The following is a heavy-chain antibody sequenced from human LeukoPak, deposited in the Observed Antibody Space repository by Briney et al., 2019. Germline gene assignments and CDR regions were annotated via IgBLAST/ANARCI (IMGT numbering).Heavy chain of an antibody. CDR3: ARDNKPLRQLGHNWFDP. Sequence: SETLSLTCTVSGGSISSYYWSWIRQTPGKGLEWIGDIYYSGSTNYNPSLKSRVTISVDTSKNQFSLKLSSVTAADTAVYYCARDNKPLRQLGHNWFDPWGQGTLVTVSS. CDR1: GGSISSYY. V-gene: IGHV4-59*12. J-gene: IGHJ5*02. CDR2: IYYSGST. D-gene: IGHD1-1*01.